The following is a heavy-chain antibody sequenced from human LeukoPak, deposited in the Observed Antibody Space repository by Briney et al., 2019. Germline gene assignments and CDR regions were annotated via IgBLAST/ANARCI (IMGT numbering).Heavy chain of an antibody. CDR1: GYTFTSYF. D-gene: IGHD3-22*01. J-gene: IGHJ4*02. CDR3: ARVLEKYTDRSGYDALDI. V-gene: IGHV1-46*01. Sequence: ASVKVSCKASGYTFTSYFIHWVRQAPGQGLEWMGILNPSGGSTTYAQKFQGRVTMTRDTSTRTVYMELSSLRSDDTAVYYCARVLEKYTDRSGYDALDIWGQGTLVTVSS. CDR2: LNPSGGST.